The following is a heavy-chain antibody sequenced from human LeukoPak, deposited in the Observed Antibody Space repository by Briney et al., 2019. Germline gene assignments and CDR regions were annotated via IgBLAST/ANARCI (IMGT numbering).Heavy chain of an antibody. Sequence: SQTLSLTCTVSGGSISSGSYYWSWIRQPAGKGLEWIGRIYTSGSTYYNPSLKSRVTISVDTSKNQFSLKLSSVTAADTAVYYCARAYSNPITMIVVVIEYYFDYWGQGTLVTVSS. CDR2: IYTSGST. V-gene: IGHV4-61*02. D-gene: IGHD3-22*01. CDR3: ARAYSNPITMIVVVIEYYFDY. J-gene: IGHJ4*02. CDR1: GGSISSGSYY.